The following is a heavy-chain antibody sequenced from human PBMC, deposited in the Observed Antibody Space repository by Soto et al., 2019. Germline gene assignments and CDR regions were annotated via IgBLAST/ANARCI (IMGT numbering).Heavy chain of an antibody. CDR2: ISYTGNNK. Sequence: QVRLMESGGGVVQPGGSLRLSCAASGITFATYGMHWVRQAPGKGLEWVASISYTGNNKYYGCSVGGRFTVSRDNSNNTLFLEMSNLRAEDTAIYYCAKNLLSSSGYHFYYHVDVWGQGTRVTVSS. J-gene: IGHJ6*02. CDR3: AKNLLSSSGYHFYYHVDV. D-gene: IGHD3-10*01. V-gene: IGHV3-30*18. CDR1: GITFATYG.